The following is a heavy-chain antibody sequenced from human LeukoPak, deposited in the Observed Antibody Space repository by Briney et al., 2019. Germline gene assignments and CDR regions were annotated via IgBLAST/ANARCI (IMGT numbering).Heavy chain of an antibody. D-gene: IGHD2-2*02. CDR1: GYTFTSYG. V-gene: IGHV1-18*01. CDR2: ISAYNGNT. J-gene: IGHJ6*02. Sequence: ASVKVSYKASGYTFTSYGISWVRQAPGQGLVWMGWISAYNGNTNYAQKLQGRVTMTTDTSTSTAYMELRSLRSDDTAVYYCARDSPDIVVVPAAIPDYYYYGMDVWGQGTTVTVSS. CDR3: ARDSPDIVVVPAAIPDYYYYGMDV.